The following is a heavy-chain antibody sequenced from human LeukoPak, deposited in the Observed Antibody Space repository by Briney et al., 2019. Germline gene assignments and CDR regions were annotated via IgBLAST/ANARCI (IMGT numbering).Heavy chain of an antibody. CDR1: GFTFSSYS. CDR3: ARGGWYPDN. J-gene: IGHJ4*02. CDR2: IEQDASEK. Sequence: GGSLRLSCAASGFTFSSYSMNWVRQAPGKGLEWVANIEQDASEKNYVDSVKGRFTISRDNAENSLYLQMNSLRAEDTAVYYCARGGWYPDNWGQGTLVTVSS. V-gene: IGHV3-7*01. D-gene: IGHD6-19*01.